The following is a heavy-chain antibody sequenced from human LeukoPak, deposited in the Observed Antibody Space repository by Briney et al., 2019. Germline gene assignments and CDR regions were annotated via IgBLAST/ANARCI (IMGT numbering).Heavy chain of an antibody. J-gene: IGHJ1*01. Sequence: ASVTVSCTASGYTFTSYAMHWVRQAPGQRLEWMGWINAGNGNTKYSQKFQGRVTITRDTSASTAYMELSSLRSEDTAVYYCARDSGYSYGSEYFQHWGQGTLVTVSS. CDR1: GYTFTSYA. D-gene: IGHD5-18*01. CDR3: ARDSGYSYGSEYFQH. V-gene: IGHV1-3*01. CDR2: INAGNGNT.